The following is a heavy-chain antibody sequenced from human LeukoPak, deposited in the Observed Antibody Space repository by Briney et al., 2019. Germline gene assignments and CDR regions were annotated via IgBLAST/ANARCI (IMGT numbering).Heavy chain of an antibody. Sequence: ASVKVSCKASGGTFSSYAISWVRQAPGQGLEWMGGIIPIFGTANYAQKFQGRVTITADESTSTAYMELSSLRSEDTAVYYCARVSGRTGDFDYWGQGTLVTVSS. J-gene: IGHJ4*02. CDR2: IIPIFGTA. D-gene: IGHD6-19*01. CDR3: ARVSGRTGDFDY. V-gene: IGHV1-69*13. CDR1: GGTFSSYA.